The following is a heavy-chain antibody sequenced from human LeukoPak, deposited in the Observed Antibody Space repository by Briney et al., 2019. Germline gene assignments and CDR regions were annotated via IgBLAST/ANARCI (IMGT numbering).Heavy chain of an antibody. CDR1: GGSFSGYH. Sequence: SETLSLTCAVYGGSFSGYHWSWIRQPPGKGLEWIGEINHSGSTNYNPSLKSRVNISVDTSKNQFSLKLSSVTAADTAVYYCASVNRYCSSTSCLYRGKYYYYYMDVWGKGTTVTISS. CDR2: INHSGST. J-gene: IGHJ6*03. V-gene: IGHV4-34*01. CDR3: ASVNRYCSSTSCLYRGKYYYYYMDV. D-gene: IGHD2-2*01.